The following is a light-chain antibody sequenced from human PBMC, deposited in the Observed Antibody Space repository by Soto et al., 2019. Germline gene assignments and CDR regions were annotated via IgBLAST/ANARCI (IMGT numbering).Light chain of an antibody. J-gene: IGKJ4*01. V-gene: IGKV1-6*01. CDR1: EDIRSD. Sequence: AIQMTQFPSSLSASVGDRVTITCRASEDIRSDLGWSQQRPGKAPQLLIYATSSLQSGVPSRFSGSGSGTAFTLTITSLQPEDFATYHCLQDNKYPLTFGGVTKVEI. CDR2: ATS. CDR3: LQDNKYPLT.